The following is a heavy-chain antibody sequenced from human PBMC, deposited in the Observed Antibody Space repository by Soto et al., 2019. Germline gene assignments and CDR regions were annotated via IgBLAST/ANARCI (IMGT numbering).Heavy chain of an antibody. CDR2: IYYSGST. CDR3: ARRYGPGFDY. V-gene: IGHV4-59*08. CDR1: GGAISSYY. Sequence: SETLSLTGAVSGGAISSYYWSWIRQPPGKGLEWIGYIYYSGSTNYNPSLKSRVTISVDTSKNQFSLKLSSVTAADTAVYYCARRYGPGFDYWGQGTLVTVSS. J-gene: IGHJ4*02. D-gene: IGHD4-17*01.